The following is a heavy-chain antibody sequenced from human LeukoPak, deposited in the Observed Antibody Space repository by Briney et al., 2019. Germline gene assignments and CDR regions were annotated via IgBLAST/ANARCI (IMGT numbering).Heavy chain of an antibody. CDR1: GVALKTGGYH. CDR3: ARDMRHGYGFDF. CDR2: ISYSGST. Sequence: SETLSLTCTVSGVALKTGGYHWNWIRQHSGKGLEWIGCISYSGSTYFSPSLKSRITISIDTSKNRFSLQMSSVTAADTAVYYCARDMRHGYGFDFWGQGSLVIVSS. V-gene: IGHV4-31*03. D-gene: IGHD5-18*01. J-gene: IGHJ4*02.